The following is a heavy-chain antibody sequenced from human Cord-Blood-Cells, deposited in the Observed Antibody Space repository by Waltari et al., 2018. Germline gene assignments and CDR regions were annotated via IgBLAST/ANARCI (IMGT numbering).Heavy chain of an antibody. CDR3: ARLGGSSSFRKYFQH. Sequence: QVQLQESGPGLVKPSGTLSLTCAVSGGSSSSSNLWSWVGQPPGKGLEWIGEIYHSGSTNYNPSLKSRVTISVDKSKNQFSLKLSSVTAADTAVYYCARLGGSSSFRKYFQHWGQGTLVTVSS. D-gene: IGHD6-6*01. CDR2: IYHSGST. V-gene: IGHV4-4*02. CDR1: GGSSSSSNL. J-gene: IGHJ1*01.